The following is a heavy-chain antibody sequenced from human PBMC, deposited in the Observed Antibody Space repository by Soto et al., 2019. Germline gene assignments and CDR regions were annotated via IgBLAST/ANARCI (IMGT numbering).Heavy chain of an antibody. D-gene: IGHD1-26*01. Sequence: QVQLVESGGGVVQPGRSLRLSCAASGFTYSHYAMHWVRQAPGKGLEGVALMSYDGSNEYYADSVKGRFTISRDNSKKTLYLQMNSLRAEDTAAYYCAKDGSHNFDYWGQGTLVTVSS. CDR2: MSYDGSNE. J-gene: IGHJ4*02. V-gene: IGHV3-30*18. CDR3: AKDGSHNFDY. CDR1: GFTYSHYA.